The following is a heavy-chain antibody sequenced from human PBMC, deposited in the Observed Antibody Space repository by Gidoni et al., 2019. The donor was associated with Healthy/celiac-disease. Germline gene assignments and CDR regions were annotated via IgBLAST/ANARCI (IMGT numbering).Heavy chain of an antibody. CDR3: ARELRILEWFLNWFDP. Sequence: EVQLVESGGGLVKPGGSLRLSCAASGFTFSSYSMNWVRQAPGKGLEWVSSISSSRSYIYYEDSVKGRFTISRDNAKNSLYLQMNSLRAEDTAVYYCARELRILEWFLNWFDPWGQGTLVTVSS. CDR1: GFTFSSYS. CDR2: ISSSRSYI. D-gene: IGHD3-3*01. V-gene: IGHV3-21*01. J-gene: IGHJ5*02.